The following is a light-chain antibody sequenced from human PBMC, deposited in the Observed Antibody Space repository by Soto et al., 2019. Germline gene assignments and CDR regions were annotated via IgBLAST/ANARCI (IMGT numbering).Light chain of an antibody. CDR1: QSVSSSY. Sequence: EIVLTQSPGTLSLSPGERATLSCRASQSVSSSYLAWYQQRPGQAPRLLIYGASSRATGIPGRFSGSGSGTDFTLTISRLEPEDFAVYYCQQYDSSPRWTFGQGTKVDIK. CDR2: GAS. CDR3: QQYDSSPRWT. J-gene: IGKJ1*01. V-gene: IGKV3-20*01.